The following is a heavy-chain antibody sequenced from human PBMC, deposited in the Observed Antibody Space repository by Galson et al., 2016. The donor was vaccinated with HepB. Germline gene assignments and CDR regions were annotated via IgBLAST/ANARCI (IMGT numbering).Heavy chain of an antibody. CDR2: ISTYKGNT. V-gene: IGHV1-18*01. D-gene: IGHD2-2*01. Sequence: SVKVSCKASGYTFNTYDISWVRQAPGQGLEWMGIISTYKGNTNYAQDFQGRVTVTTDTSTSTAYMELRSLRSDDTAAYYCARVPSTYCSGTSCLFDTWGQGTLVTVSP. CDR3: ARVPSTYCSGTSCLFDT. J-gene: IGHJ5*02. CDR1: GYTFNTYD.